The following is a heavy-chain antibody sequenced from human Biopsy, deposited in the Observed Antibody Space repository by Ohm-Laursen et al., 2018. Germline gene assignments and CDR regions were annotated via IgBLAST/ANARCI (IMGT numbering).Heavy chain of an antibody. CDR2: IYSGGNT. Sequence: SLRLSCSASGFTVSSNYMNWVRQAPGKGLEWVSIIYSGGNTYYADSVKGRFTISRDNSKNTVYLQMNSLKTEDTAVYYCARMFARPGPCLGGTCYPGDDYWGQGTLVTVSS. CDR1: GFTVSSNY. D-gene: IGHD2-15*01. V-gene: IGHV3-53*01. J-gene: IGHJ4*02. CDR3: ARMFARPGPCLGGTCYPGDDY.